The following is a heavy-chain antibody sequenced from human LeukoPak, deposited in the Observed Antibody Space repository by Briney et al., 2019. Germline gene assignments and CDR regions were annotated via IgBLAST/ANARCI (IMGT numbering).Heavy chain of an antibody. CDR3: ARGVAAREYNWFDP. Sequence: ASVKVSCKASGYTFTSYGISWVRQAPGQGLEWMGWISAYNGNTNYAQELQGRVTMTTDTSTSTAYMELRSLRSDDTAVYYCARGVAAREYNWFDPWGQGTLVTVSS. V-gene: IGHV1-18*01. CDR2: ISAYNGNT. CDR1: GYTFTSYG. J-gene: IGHJ5*02. D-gene: IGHD6-6*01.